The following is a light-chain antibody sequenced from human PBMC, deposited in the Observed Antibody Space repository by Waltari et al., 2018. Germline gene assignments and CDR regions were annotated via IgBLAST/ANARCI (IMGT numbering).Light chain of an antibody. V-gene: IGKV1-16*02. Sequence: DIQLTQSPSSLSASVGDTVTITCRASQGIRKNLGWFQQKAGKAPKSLIYDASTLQSGVPSKFSGSGSRTDFTLTISSLQPEDFATYYCQQYDTFPRTFGPGTTVEIK. CDR3: QQYDTFPRT. CDR2: DAS. J-gene: IGKJ1*01. CDR1: QGIRKN.